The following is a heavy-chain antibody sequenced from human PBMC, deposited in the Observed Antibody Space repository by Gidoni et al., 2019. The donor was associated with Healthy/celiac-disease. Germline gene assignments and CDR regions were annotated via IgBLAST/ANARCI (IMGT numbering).Heavy chain of an antibody. Sequence: EVQLVESGGGLVQPGGSLRLSCAASGFTVSSNYMSWVRQAPGKGLEWVSVIYSGGSTYYADSVKGRFTISRDNSKNTLYLQMNSLRAEDTAVYYCARDLGVEMATIGAFDIWGQGTMVTVSS. J-gene: IGHJ3*02. V-gene: IGHV3-66*02. CDR2: IYSGGST. D-gene: IGHD5-12*01. CDR3: ARDLGVEMATIGAFDI. CDR1: GFTVSSNY.